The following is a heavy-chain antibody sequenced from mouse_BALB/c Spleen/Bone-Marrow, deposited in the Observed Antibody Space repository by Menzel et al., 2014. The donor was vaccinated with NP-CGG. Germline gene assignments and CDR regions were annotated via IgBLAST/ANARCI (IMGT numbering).Heavy chain of an antibody. CDR1: GYAFTNYL. CDR3: ARGDYRSYYFDY. V-gene: IGHV1-54*01. J-gene: IGHJ2*01. D-gene: IGHD2-14*01. Sequence: VQLQQSGAELVRPGTSVKVSCKASGYAFTNYLIEWVKQRPGQGLEWIGVINPGSGGTNYNEKFKGKATLTADKSSSTAYMQLSSQTSDDSAVYFCARGDYRSYYFDYWGQGTTLTVSS. CDR2: INPGSGGT.